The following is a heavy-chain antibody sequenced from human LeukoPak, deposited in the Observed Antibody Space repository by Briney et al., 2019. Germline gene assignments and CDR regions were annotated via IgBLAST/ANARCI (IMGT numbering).Heavy chain of an antibody. D-gene: IGHD6-13*01. Sequence: GESLRLSCAASGFTFSRYWIHWVRQAPGKGLEWVSRINPDGSTTTYADSVKGRFTISRDNAKNTVYLQMNSLRAEDTAVYYCAKDSGGYSSSCFDYWGQGTLVTVSS. J-gene: IGHJ4*02. CDR3: AKDSGGYSSSCFDY. CDR1: GFTFSRYW. V-gene: IGHV3-74*01. CDR2: INPDGSTT.